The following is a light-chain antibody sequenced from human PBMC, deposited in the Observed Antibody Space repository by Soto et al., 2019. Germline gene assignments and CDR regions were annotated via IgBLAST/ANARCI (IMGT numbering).Light chain of an antibody. V-gene: IGLV3-21*04. CDR1: NIGSKS. CDR3: QVWDSSSDHRYV. J-gene: IGLJ1*01. CDR2: YDS. Sequence: SYELPQPPSVSVAPGKTARITCGGNNIGSKSVHWYQQKPGQAPVLVIYYDSDRPSGIPERFSGSNSGNTATLTISRVEAGDEADYYCQVWDSSSDHRYVFGTGTKVTVL.